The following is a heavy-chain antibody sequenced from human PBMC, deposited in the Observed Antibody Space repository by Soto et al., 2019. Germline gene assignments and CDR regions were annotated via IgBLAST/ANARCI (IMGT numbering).Heavy chain of an antibody. D-gene: IGHD6-13*01. J-gene: IGHJ4*02. Sequence: QVQLVESGGGVVQPGRSLRLSCAASGFTFSSYGMHWVRQAPGKGLEWVAVISYDGSNKYYADSVKGRFTISRDNSKNPLYLQMNSLRAEDTAVYYCAKDRAAAGYFDYWGQGTLVTVSS. V-gene: IGHV3-30*18. CDR1: GFTFSSYG. CDR2: ISYDGSNK. CDR3: AKDRAAAGYFDY.